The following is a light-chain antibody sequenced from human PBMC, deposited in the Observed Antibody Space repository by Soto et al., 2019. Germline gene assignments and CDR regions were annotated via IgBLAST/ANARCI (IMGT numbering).Light chain of an antibody. CDR2: WAS. V-gene: IGKV4-1*01. CDR1: QSVLYSSNNKNY. Sequence: DIMMTQSPDSLAVSLGERATINCKSSQSVLYSSNNKNYLAWYQQKPGQPPKLLIYWASTRESGVPDRFSGSGSGTDFTLTISSLQAEDVAVYYCQQYYSRITFGQGTRLEIK. J-gene: IGKJ5*01. CDR3: QQYYSRIT.